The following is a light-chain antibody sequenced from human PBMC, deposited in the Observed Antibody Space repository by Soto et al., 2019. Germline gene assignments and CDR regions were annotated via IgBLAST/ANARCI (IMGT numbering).Light chain of an antibody. CDR2: KAS. Sequence: DIQMTQSPSTLSASVGDRVTITCPASQSISSWLAWYQQKPGKAPKLLIYKASSLESGVPSRFSGRGSGTEFTLTISSLQPDDFATYYCQQYNSYPLTFGGGTKVEIK. CDR1: QSISSW. J-gene: IGKJ4*01. V-gene: IGKV1-5*03. CDR3: QQYNSYPLT.